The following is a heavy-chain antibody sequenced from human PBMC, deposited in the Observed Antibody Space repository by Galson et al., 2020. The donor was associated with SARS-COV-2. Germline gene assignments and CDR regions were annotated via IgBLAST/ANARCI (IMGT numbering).Heavy chain of an antibody. Sequence: GGSLRLSCAASGFTFSLSSMHWVRQAPGKGLEWLTIISNEGGAQFYADSVRGRFTIFRDNSKNILHLQMNGLRGEDTAVYYCAKDLEESHGILTGGKWGQGTLVTVSS. V-gene: IGHV3-30*18. CDR3: AKDLEESHGILTGGK. D-gene: IGHD3-9*01. CDR2: ISNEGGAQ. J-gene: IGHJ4*02. CDR1: GFTFSLSS.